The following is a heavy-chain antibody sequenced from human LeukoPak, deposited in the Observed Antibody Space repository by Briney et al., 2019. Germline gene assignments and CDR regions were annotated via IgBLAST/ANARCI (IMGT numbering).Heavy chain of an antibody. CDR3: ARAVTMVRGVTNIYYYYYMDV. D-gene: IGHD3-10*01. Sequence: WVRQAPGKGLEWIGSMDYTGETYYNPSLKSRVTISVGKSKNQFSLKLSSVTAADTAVYYCARAVTMVRGVTNIYYYYYMDVWGKGTTVTVSS. V-gene: IGHV4-39*07. CDR2: MDYTGET. J-gene: IGHJ6*03.